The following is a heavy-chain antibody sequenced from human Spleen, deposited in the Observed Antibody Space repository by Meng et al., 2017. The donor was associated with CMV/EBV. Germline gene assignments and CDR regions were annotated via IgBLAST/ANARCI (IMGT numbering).Heavy chain of an antibody. Sequence: GSLRLSCTVSGYSISRAYYWGWIRQSPGKGLEWIGAIYHSGTTYYNPSLESRVTMSVDTSKNQFSLKLNSVTAADTAVYYCARRLDAGADYWGQGTLFPFSS. CDR3: ARRLDAGADY. V-gene: IGHV4-38-2*02. CDR1: GYSISRAYY. J-gene: IGHJ4*02. D-gene: IGHD2-8*02. CDR2: IYHSGTT.